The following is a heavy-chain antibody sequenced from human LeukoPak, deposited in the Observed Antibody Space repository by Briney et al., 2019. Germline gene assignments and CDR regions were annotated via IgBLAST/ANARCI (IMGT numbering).Heavy chain of an antibody. Sequence: SVKVSCKASGGTFSSYAISWVRQAPGQGLEWMGGIIPIFGTANYAQKFQGRVTITTDEYTSTDYMELSSLRSEDTAVYYCAREKGYYYDSSGYPRPDAFDIWGQGTMVTVSS. CDR1: GGTFSSYA. CDR3: AREKGYYYDSSGYPRPDAFDI. CDR2: IIPIFGTA. J-gene: IGHJ3*02. V-gene: IGHV1-69*05. D-gene: IGHD3-22*01.